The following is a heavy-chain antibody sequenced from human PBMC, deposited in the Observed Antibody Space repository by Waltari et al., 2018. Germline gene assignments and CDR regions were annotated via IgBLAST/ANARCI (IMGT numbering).Heavy chain of an antibody. CDR3: ARATSLGYWYFDL. Sequence: QEQLQQSGPGLVKPSQTLSLTCSISGDSVSSSRVTWNLLRQSPSRGLELLGRTYYRSKWSNDYAVSVKSRIIINPDTSKNQFSLQLTSVTPEDTAVYYCARATSLGYWYFDLWGRGTLVTVSS. CDR1: GDSVSSSRVT. CDR2: TYYRSKWSN. V-gene: IGHV6-1*01. J-gene: IGHJ2*01.